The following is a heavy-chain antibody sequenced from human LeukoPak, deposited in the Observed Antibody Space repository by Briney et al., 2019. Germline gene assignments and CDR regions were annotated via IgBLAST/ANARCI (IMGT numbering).Heavy chain of an antibody. J-gene: IGHJ4*02. Sequence: RASVKVSCKASGYTFTSYGISWVRQAPGQGLEWMGWINPNSGGTNYAQKFQGRVTMTRDTSISIAYMELSRLRSDDTAVYYCARALELVATFDYWGQGTLVTVSS. D-gene: IGHD5-12*01. CDR2: INPNSGGT. CDR1: GYTFTSYG. V-gene: IGHV1-2*02. CDR3: ARALELVATFDY.